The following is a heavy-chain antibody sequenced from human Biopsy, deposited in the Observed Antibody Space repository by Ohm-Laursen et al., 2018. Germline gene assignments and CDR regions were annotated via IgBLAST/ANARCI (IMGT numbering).Heavy chain of an antibody. CDR3: VRGVDYYDPYHYYALDV. CDR1: GESFNGYY. D-gene: IGHD3-22*01. J-gene: IGHJ6*02. Sequence: SETLSLTCPLYGESFNGYYWSWIRQTPGKGLEWIGEINHSGRTNYNPSLKSRVTISVDTSKNQFSLKVRSVTAADTAVYYCVRGVDYYDPYHYYALDVWGQGTTVTVSS. CDR2: INHSGRT. V-gene: IGHV4-34*01.